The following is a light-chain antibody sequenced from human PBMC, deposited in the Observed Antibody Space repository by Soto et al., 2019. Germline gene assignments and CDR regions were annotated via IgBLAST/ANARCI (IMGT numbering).Light chain of an antibody. CDR3: QQYENLPIT. CDR1: QDIGNY. CDR2: DAS. Sequence: DIRMTQSPSSLSASVGDRVTITCQASQDIGNYLNWYQQKPGKAPKLLIFDASNLESVVPSRFSGSGSGTDFTFTISSLQPEDIATYYCQQYENLPITFGQGTRLEMK. J-gene: IGKJ5*01. V-gene: IGKV1-33*01.